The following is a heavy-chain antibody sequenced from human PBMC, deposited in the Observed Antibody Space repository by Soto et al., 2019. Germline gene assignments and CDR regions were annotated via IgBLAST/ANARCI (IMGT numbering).Heavy chain of an antibody. V-gene: IGHV3-23*01. CDR1: GFTFSSYA. CDR2: ISGSGGST. D-gene: IGHD5-18*01. J-gene: IGHJ2*01. Sequence: EVQLLESGGGLVQPGGSLRVSCAASGFTFSSYAMSWVRQAPGKGLEWVSAISGSGGSTYYADSVKGRFTISRDNSKKTLHLQRNSLRAEDTAVYDCAKVGYSYGIDWYFDLWGRGTLVTVSS. CDR3: AKVGYSYGIDWYFDL.